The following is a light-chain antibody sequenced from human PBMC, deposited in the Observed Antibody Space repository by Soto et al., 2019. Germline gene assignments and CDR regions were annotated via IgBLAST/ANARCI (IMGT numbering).Light chain of an antibody. CDR3: CSYAGSYTFYV. V-gene: IGLV1-44*01. CDR1: SSNIGSNS. J-gene: IGLJ1*01. Sequence: QSVLTQPPSASGTPGQRVTISCSGSSSNIGSNSVNWYHQVAGTAPKLLIHSDNQRPSGVPDRFSGSKSGNTASLTISGLQAEDEADYYCCSYAGSYTFYVFGTGTKLTVL. CDR2: SDN.